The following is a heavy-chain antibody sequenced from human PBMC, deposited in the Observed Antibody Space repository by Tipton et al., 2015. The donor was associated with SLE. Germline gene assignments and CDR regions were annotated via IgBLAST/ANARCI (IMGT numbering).Heavy chain of an antibody. J-gene: IGHJ3*02. CDR1: GGSISSYY. D-gene: IGHD3-22*01. CDR2: IYTNENT. CDR3: AGETNYYDRSGLNAFDI. Sequence: TLSLTCTVSGGSISSYYWSWIRQPAGGGLEWIGRIYTNENTNYNPSLKSRVTMSVDTSKNHFPLKLISVTAADTAVYYCAGETNYYDRSGLNAFDIWGQGTMVTVSS. V-gene: IGHV4-4*07.